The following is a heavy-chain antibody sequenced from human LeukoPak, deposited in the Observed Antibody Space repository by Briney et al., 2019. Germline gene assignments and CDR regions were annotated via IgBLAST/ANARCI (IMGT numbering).Heavy chain of an antibody. V-gene: IGHV1-2*02. J-gene: IGHJ4*02. CDR3: ARGRGYSYGSIDY. D-gene: IGHD5-18*01. Sequence: ASVKVSCKASRYTFTGYYMHWVRQAPGQGLEWMGWINPNSGGTNYAQKFQGRVTMTRDTSISTAYMELSRLRSDDTAVYYCARGRGYSYGSIDYWGQGTLVTVSS. CDR1: RYTFTGYY. CDR2: INPNSGGT.